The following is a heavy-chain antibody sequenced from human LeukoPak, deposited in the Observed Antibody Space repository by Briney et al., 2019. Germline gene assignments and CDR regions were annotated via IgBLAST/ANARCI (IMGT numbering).Heavy chain of an antibody. CDR1: GFNFNNYW. J-gene: IGHJ4*02. V-gene: IGHV3-74*03. CDR2: INREGTST. Sequence: GGSLRLSCAASGFNFNNYWMHWVRQAPGEGLMWVSRINREGTSTKYADSVKGRFTISRDNAKNALYLQMNSLRAEDTAVYYCARASYQSDGSGYCSFDYFDYWGQGILVTVSS. CDR3: ARASYQSDGSGYCSFDYFDY. D-gene: IGHD3-22*01.